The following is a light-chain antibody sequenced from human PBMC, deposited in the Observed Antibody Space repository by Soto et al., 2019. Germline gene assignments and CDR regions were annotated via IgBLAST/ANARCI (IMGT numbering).Light chain of an antibody. CDR2: GAS. V-gene: IGKV3-15*01. CDR3: QQYNNWCT. Sequence: EIVMTQSPATLSVSPGERATLSCRASQSVSSNLAWYQQKPGQAPRLLIYGASTRATGIPARFSGSGSGTEFNLTISSLQSEDFAVYYCQQYNNWCTFGQGTKVEIK. CDR1: QSVSSN. J-gene: IGKJ1*01.